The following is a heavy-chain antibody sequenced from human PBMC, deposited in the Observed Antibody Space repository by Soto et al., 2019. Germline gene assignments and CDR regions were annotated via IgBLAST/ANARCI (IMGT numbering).Heavy chain of an antibody. CDR2: ISYDGSNK. CDR1: GFTLSSYA. D-gene: IGHD1-7*01. CDR3: AIDLLELRLIYWFDP. Sequence: GGSLRLSCAASGFTLSSYAVHWVRQAPGKGLEWLAVISYDGSNKYYADSVKGRFTISADNSRNTVYLQMNSLTIEDTAVYYCAIDLLELRLIYWFDPWGQGTLVTVSS. V-gene: IGHV3-30-3*01. J-gene: IGHJ5*02.